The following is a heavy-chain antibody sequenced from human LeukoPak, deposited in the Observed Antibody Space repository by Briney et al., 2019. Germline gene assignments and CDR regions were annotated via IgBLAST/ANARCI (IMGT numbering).Heavy chain of an antibody. J-gene: IGHJ6*03. CDR1: GGSISSYY. CDR2: IYHSGST. Sequence: PSETLSLTCTVSGGSISSYYWSWIRQPAGKGLEWIGRIYHSGSTYYNPSLKSRVTISVDTSKNQFSLKLSSVTAADTAVYYCARRGVYYYYMDVWGKGTTVTVSS. V-gene: IGHV4-59*08. D-gene: IGHD2-8*01. CDR3: ARRGVYYYYMDV.